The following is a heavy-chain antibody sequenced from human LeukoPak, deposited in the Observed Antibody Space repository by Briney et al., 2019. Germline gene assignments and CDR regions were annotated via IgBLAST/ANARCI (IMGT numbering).Heavy chain of an antibody. J-gene: IGHJ5*02. V-gene: IGHV1-18*04. D-gene: IGHD6-13*01. Sequence: SSVPDSFLSCLCTFPRYVLRGVRPAPGRGLAWMGWISAYNGNTNYAQKLQGRVTMTTDTSTSTAYMELRSLRSDGTGVYYCALIAAAGYFDPWGQGTRVTVSS. CDR1: LCTFPRYV. CDR3: ALIAAAGYFDP. CDR2: ISAYNGNT.